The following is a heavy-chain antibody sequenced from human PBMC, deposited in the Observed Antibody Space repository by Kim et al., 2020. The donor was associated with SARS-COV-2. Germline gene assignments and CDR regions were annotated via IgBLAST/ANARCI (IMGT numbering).Heavy chain of an antibody. V-gene: IGHV4-31*03. J-gene: IGHJ6*02. CDR1: GGSISSGGYY. CDR3: ARIGLAYHGMDV. Sequence: SETLSLTCTVSGGSISSGGYYWSWIRQHPGKGLEWIGYIYYSGSTFYNPSLKSRVSISVDTSKNQFSLKVSSVTAADTAVYYCARIGLAYHGMDVWGQGTTVTVSS. CDR2: IYYSGST. D-gene: IGHD3-16*01.